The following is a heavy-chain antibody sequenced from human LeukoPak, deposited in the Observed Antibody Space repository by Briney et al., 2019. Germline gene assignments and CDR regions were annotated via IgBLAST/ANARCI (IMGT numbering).Heavy chain of an antibody. CDR2: IFYSESA. CDR3: ARESSWGNFDY. V-gene: IGHV4-59*01. Sequence: SETLSLTCTVSGGSITTYYWSWIRQPPGKGLEWIGYIFYSESANSNPSLKSRVTISVDTSKSQFSLKLTSVTAADTAVYFCARESSWGNFDYWGQGTLVTVSS. CDR1: GGSITTYY. D-gene: IGHD7-27*01. J-gene: IGHJ4*02.